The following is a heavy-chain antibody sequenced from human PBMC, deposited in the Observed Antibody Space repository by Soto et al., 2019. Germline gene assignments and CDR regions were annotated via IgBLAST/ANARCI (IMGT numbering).Heavy chain of an antibody. CDR3: AKGPDYYYDTSGFHDY. D-gene: IGHD3-22*01. Sequence: SGGFLRLSCAASGFSFSDYAMVWVRQAPGKGLEWVSATTGSGDSTSYTDSVKGRFTISRHNSKNTLYLHMNTLRAEDTAVYYCAKGPDYYYDTSGFHDYWGQGTLVTVSS. J-gene: IGHJ4*02. CDR2: TTGSGDST. CDR1: GFSFSDYA. V-gene: IGHV3-23*01.